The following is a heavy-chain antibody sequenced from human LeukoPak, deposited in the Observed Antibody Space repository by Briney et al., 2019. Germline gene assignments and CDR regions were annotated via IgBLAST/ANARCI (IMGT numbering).Heavy chain of an antibody. J-gene: IGHJ4*02. CDR2: VSGSGGST. Sequence: TGGSLRLSCAASGYTFISYAMSWVRQAPGKGLEWVSAVSGSGGSTYYADSVKGRFTVSRDNSKDTLYLQMNSLRAEDTAVHYCARERTFDYWGQGTLVTVSS. CDR1: GYTFISYA. V-gene: IGHV3-23*01. CDR3: ARERTFDY.